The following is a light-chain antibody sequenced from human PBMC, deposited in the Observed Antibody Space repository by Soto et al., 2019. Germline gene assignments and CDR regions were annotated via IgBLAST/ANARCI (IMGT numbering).Light chain of an antibody. V-gene: IGKV3-20*01. Sequence: ELVLTQSPGTLSLSPGERATLSCRASQTVRNNYLAWYQQKPGQAPRLLIYGTSSRATGIPDRFSGSGSGTEFTLTISSLQPDDFATYYCQQYNSYPWTFGQGTKVDIK. CDR1: QTVRNNY. J-gene: IGKJ1*01. CDR2: GTS. CDR3: QQYNSYPWT.